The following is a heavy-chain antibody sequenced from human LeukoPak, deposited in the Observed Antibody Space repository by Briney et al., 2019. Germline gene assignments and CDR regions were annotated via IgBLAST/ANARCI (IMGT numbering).Heavy chain of an antibody. Sequence: GGSLRLSCAASGFTFSSYGMHWVRQAPGKGLEWVAVISYDGSNKYYADSVKGRFTISRDNAKNSLYLQMNSLRAEDTAVYYCARALDSWGQGTLVTVSS. CDR1: GFTFSSYG. CDR3: ARALDS. V-gene: IGHV3-30*03. CDR2: ISYDGSNK. J-gene: IGHJ4*02.